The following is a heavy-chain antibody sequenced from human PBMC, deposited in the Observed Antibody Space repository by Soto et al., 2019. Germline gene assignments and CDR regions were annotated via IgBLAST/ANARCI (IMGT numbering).Heavy chain of an antibody. Sequence: GASVKVSCKTSGGTFGSYAISWVRQAPGQGLEWMGGIIPIFSTPNYAQKFQGRVTISLDKSNNQFSLNLKSVTAADTAVYYCATLPPRIVVVVLPIPSWGQGTLVTVSS. J-gene: IGHJ4*02. CDR1: GGTFGSYA. D-gene: IGHD2-15*01. V-gene: IGHV1-69*06. CDR3: ATLPPRIVVVVLPIPS. CDR2: IIPIFSTP.